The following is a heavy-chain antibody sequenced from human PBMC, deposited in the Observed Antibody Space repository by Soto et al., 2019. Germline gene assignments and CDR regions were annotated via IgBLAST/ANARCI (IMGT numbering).Heavy chain of an antibody. Sequence: QLQLQESGPGLVKPSETLSLTCTVSSASISRSSSYWGWIRQPPGKGWEWIGTLSGSGNTYYNPSLKSRTSRAGDTSKGQLPLKRSSVAAADTAVYFCASEILLAITEADAFDAWGQGTMVIVSS. CDR1: SASISRSSSY. V-gene: IGHV4-39*01. CDR3: ASEILLAITEADAFDA. CDR2: LSGSGNT. J-gene: IGHJ3*01. D-gene: IGHD3-22*01.